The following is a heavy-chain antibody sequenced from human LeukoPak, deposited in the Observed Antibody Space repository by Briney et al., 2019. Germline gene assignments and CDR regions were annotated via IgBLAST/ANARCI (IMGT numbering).Heavy chain of an antibody. V-gene: IGHV3-64*04. CDR2: ISSNGDST. Sequence: GGSLRLSCSASGFTLSSYAMHWVRQAPGKGLEYVSAISSNGDSTYHADSVKGRFTISRDNSKNTLYLEMNSLRAEDTAVYYCGRDLGWNQVDYWGQGTLVTVSS. CDR1: GFTLSSYA. J-gene: IGHJ4*02. CDR3: GRDLGWNQVDY. D-gene: IGHD1-1*01.